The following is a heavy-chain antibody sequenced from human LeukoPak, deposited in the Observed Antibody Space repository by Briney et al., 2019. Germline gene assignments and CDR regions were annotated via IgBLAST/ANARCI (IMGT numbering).Heavy chain of an antibody. Sequence: ASVKVSCKASGYTFTGYYMHWVRQAPGQGLEWMGWINPNSGGTNYAQKFQGRVTMTRDTSISTAYMELSRLRSDDTAVYYCARDQLAGWELYSLWGQGTLVTVSS. J-gene: IGHJ4*02. V-gene: IGHV1-2*02. CDR1: GYTFTGYY. CDR2: INPNSGGT. CDR3: ARDQLAGWELYSL. D-gene: IGHD1-26*01.